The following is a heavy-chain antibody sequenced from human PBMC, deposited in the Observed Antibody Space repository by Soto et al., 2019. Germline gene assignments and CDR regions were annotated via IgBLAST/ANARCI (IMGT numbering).Heavy chain of an antibody. CDR1: GGSFSGYY. Sequence: PSETLSLTCAVYGGSFSGYYWSWILQPPWKGLEWIGEINHSGSTNYNPSLKSRVTISVDTSKNQFSLKLSSVTAADTAVYYCARGREYYDFWSGYSRTFDYWGQGTLVTVSS. J-gene: IGHJ4*02. V-gene: IGHV4-34*01. D-gene: IGHD3-3*01. CDR2: INHSGST. CDR3: ARGREYYDFWSGYSRTFDY.